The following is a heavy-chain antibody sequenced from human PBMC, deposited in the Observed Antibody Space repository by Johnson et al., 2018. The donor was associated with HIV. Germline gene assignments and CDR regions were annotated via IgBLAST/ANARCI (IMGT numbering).Heavy chain of an antibody. CDR3: ASVPMIVVLDGAFDI. CDR1: GFTFSNAW. CDR2: MKSRTDGGTT. Sequence: VQLVESGGGLVKPGGSLRLSCAASGFTFSNAWMSWVRQAPGKGLEWVGRMKSRTDGGTTDYAAPVKGRFTISRDNSKNTLYLQMNSLRAEDTAVYYCASVPMIVVLDGAFDIWGQGTMVTVSS. D-gene: IGHD3-22*01. J-gene: IGHJ3*02. V-gene: IGHV3-15*01.